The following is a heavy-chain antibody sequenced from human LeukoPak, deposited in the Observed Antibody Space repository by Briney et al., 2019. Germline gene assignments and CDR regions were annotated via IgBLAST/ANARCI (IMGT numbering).Heavy chain of an antibody. CDR2: IYHSGST. D-gene: IGHD3-22*01. Sequence: SETLSLTCAVSGGSISSGGYSWSWIRQPPGKGLEWIGYIYHSGSTYYNPSLKSRVTISVDRSKNQFSLKLSSVTAADTAVYYCARVGTRGGYDSSGYFDYWGQGTLVTVSS. CDR3: ARVGTRGGYDSSGYFDY. CDR1: GGSISSGGYS. J-gene: IGHJ4*02. V-gene: IGHV4-30-2*01.